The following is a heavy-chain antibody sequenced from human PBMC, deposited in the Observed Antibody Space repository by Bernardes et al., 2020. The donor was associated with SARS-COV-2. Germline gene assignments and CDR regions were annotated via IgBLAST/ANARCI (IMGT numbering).Heavy chain of an antibody. V-gene: IGHV3-53*01. J-gene: IGHJ4*02. CDR1: VFTVCDNS. CDR3: AKAYCSGASCYALLLDY. D-gene: IGHD2-15*01. Sequence: GGSLSLSCAASVFTVCDNSLNWVRQAPGKGLEWVSVIYSGGDTYYSDSVKGRFTISRDNSKNEVYLQMNSLRAEDTATYYCAKAYCSGASCYALLLDYWGQGALVTVSS. CDR2: IYSGGDT.